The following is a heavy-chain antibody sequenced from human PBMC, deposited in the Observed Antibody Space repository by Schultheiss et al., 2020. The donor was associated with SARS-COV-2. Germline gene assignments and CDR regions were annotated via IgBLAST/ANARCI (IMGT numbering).Heavy chain of an antibody. CDR3: ARVSCSGGSCYSYYYYGMDV. V-gene: IGHV3-30-3*01. CDR1: GFTFSSYA. D-gene: IGHD2-15*01. CDR2: ISYDGSNK. J-gene: IGHJ6*02. Sequence: GESLKISCAASGFTFSSYAMHWVRQAPGKGLEWVAVISYDGSNKYYADSVKGRFTISRDNSKNTLYLQMNSLRAEDTAVYYCARVSCSGGSCYSYYYYGMDVWGQGTTVTVSS.